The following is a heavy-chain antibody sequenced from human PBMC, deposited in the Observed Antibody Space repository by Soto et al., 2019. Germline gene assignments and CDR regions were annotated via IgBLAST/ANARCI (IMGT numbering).Heavy chain of an antibody. D-gene: IGHD2-8*01. Sequence: QVQLVESGGGVVQPGRSLRLSCAASGFTFSSYAMHWVRQAPGKGLEWVAVISYDGSNKYYADSVRGRFTISRDNSKNTLYLQMNSLRAEDTAVYYCARDFAYCTNGVCLGNDAFDIWCQGTMVAVSS. J-gene: IGHJ3*02. CDR1: GFTFSSYA. V-gene: IGHV3-30-3*01. CDR2: ISYDGSNK. CDR3: ARDFAYCTNGVCLGNDAFDI.